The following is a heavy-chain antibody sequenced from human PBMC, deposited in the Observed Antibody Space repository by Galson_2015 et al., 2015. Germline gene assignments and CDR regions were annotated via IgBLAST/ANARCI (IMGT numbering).Heavy chain of an antibody. V-gene: IGHV3-21*01. CDR2: ISSSSSYI. J-gene: IGHJ5*02. CDR3: ARDLAIAVAGTAWFDP. CDR1: GFTFSSYC. Sequence: SLRLSCEASGFTFSSYCMNWVRQAPGKGLEWVSSISSSSSYIYYADSVKGRFTISRDNAKNSLYLQMNSLRAEDTAVYYCARDLAIAVAGTAWFDPWGQGTLVTVSS. D-gene: IGHD6-19*01.